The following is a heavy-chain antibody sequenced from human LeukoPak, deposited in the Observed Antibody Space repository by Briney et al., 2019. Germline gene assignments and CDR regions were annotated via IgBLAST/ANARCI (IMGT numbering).Heavy chain of an antibody. CDR3: ARGTVYDY. CDR1: GYTFTGYY. J-gene: IGHJ4*02. CDR2: INPNSGGT. V-gene: IGHV1-2*02. D-gene: IGHD2-8*01. Sequence: ASVNVSCKTSGYTFTGYYIHWVRQAPGQGLEWMGWINPNSGGTNYAQKFQGRVTMTRDTSISTAYMNLSRLRSADTAVYYCARGTVYDYWGQGTLVTVSS.